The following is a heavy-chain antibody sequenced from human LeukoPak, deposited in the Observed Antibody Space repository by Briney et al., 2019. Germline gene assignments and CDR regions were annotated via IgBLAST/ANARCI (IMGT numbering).Heavy chain of an antibody. CDR2: IYYSGST. CDR3: ARGMDHYYYGMDV. CDR1: GGSVRSGGNY. V-gene: IGHV4-31*03. D-gene: IGHD3/OR15-3a*01. J-gene: IGHJ6*02. Sequence: SETLSLTCTVSGGSVRSGGNYWSWIRQHPGKGLEWIGYIYYSGSTYYNPSLKSRVAISVDTSKNQFSLKVYSVIAADTAVYYCARGMDHYYYGMDVWGQGTTVTVSS.